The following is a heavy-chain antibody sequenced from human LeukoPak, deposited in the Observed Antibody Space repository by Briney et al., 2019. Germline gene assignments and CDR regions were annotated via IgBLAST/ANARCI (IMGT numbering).Heavy chain of an antibody. J-gene: IGHJ6*02. D-gene: IGHD6-13*01. Sequence: GGSLILSCAASGFTFSSYSMNWVRQAPGKGLEWVSSISSSSSYIYYADSVKGRFTISRDNAKNSLYLQMNSLRAEDTAVYYCAREGYSSSWYYGMDVWGQGTTVTVSS. CDR1: GFTFSSYS. V-gene: IGHV3-21*01. CDR3: AREGYSSSWYYGMDV. CDR2: ISSSSSYI.